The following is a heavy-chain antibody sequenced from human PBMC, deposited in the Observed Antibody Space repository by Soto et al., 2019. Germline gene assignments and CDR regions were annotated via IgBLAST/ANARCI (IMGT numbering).Heavy chain of an antibody. D-gene: IGHD5-12*01. Sequence: QVQLQESGPGLVKPSETLSLTCTVSGGSISSYYWSWIRQPPGKGLEWIGYIYYSGSTNYNPSLKGRVTISVDTSKNQFSLKLSSVTAADTAVYYCARLSGYTTGYYMDVWGKGTTVTVSS. CDR1: GGSISSYY. CDR2: IYYSGST. CDR3: ARLSGYTTGYYMDV. J-gene: IGHJ6*03. V-gene: IGHV4-59*01.